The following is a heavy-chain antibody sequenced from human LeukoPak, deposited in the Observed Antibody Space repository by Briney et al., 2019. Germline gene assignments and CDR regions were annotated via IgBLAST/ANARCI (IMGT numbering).Heavy chain of an antibody. CDR2: MNPNSGNT. J-gene: IGHJ4*02. CDR1: GYTFTNYG. Sequence: ASVKVSCKASGYTFTNYGIAWVRQAPGQGLEWMGWMNPNSGNTGYAQKFQGRVTITRNTSISTAYMELSSLRSEDTAVYYCARQSFFDYWGQGTLVTVSS. V-gene: IGHV1-8*03. CDR3: ARQSFFDY.